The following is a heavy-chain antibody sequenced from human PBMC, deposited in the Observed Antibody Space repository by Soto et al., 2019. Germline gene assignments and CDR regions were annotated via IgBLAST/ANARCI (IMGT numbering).Heavy chain of an antibody. CDR2: INPNSGGT. Sequence: ASVKVSCKASGYTFTGYYMHWVRQAPGQGLEWMGWINPNSGGTNYAQKFQGWVTMTRDTSISTAYMELSRLRSDDTAVYYCARAPYYYGSGSYCFEYWGQGTLVTVSS. V-gene: IGHV1-2*04. D-gene: IGHD3-10*01. CDR1: GYTFTGYY. CDR3: ARAPYYYGSGSYCFEY. J-gene: IGHJ4*02.